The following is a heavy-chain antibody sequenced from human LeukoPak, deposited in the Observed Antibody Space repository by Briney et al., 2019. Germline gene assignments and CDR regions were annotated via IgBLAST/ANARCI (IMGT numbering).Heavy chain of an antibody. D-gene: IGHD3-9*01. CDR2: INHSGST. J-gene: IGHJ3*02. CDR3: ARHDPRLHGRYFDWRPYKTHAFDI. V-gene: IGHV4-34*01. CDR1: GGSIIISGYY. Sequence: PSETLSLTCAVSGGSIIISGYYWSWIRQPPGKGLEWIGEINHSGSTNYNPSLKSRVTISVDTSKNQFSLKLSSVTAADTAVYYCARHDPRLHGRYFDWRPYKTHAFDIWGQGTMVTVSS.